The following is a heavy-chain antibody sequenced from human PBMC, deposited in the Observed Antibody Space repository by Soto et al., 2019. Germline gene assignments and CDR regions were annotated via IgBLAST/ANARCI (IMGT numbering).Heavy chain of an antibody. CDR2: TTANDGKA. J-gene: IGHJ6*02. Sequence: ASVKFSCKAPADTFTSYYIHWVRQAPGRGLEWMGWTTANDGKAYYEEKFQGRVTMTTDTSTTTAYMELRSLRSDDTALYFCARSQLDFWGQGTMVTVSS. CDR3: ARSQLDF. CDR1: ADTFTSYY. V-gene: IGHV1-18*04.